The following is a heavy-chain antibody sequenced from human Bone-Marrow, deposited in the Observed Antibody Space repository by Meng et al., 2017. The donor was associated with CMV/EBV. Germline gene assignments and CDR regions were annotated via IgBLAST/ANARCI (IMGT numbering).Heavy chain of an antibody. CDR3: ARLFVSGSYSLDKVDY. D-gene: IGHD1-26*01. V-gene: IGHV3-23*03. J-gene: IGHJ4*02. CDR1: GFTFSSYA. CDR2: IYSGGSST. Sequence: GESLKISCAASGFTFSSYAMSWVRQAPGKGLEWVSVIYSGGSSTYYADSVKGRFTISRDNSKNTLYLQMNSLRAEDTAVYYCARLFVSGSYSLDKVDYWGQGTLVTVSS.